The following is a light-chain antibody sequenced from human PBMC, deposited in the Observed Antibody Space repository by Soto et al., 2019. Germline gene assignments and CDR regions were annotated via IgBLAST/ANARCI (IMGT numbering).Light chain of an antibody. Sequence: DIQMTQSPSTLSASVGDRVTITCRASQNIDIWLSWYQQKPGKAPNLLIYDASNLKSGVPSRFSGSGSGTEFTLTISSLQPDDFATYYCQHYKMYSPWTFGQGTKGDIK. J-gene: IGKJ1*01. V-gene: IGKV1-5*01. CDR2: DAS. CDR3: QHYKMYSPWT. CDR1: QNIDIW.